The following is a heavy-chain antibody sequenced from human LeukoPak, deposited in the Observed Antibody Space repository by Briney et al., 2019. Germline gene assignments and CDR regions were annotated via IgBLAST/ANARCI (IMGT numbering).Heavy chain of an antibody. V-gene: IGHV1-2*02. CDR2: INPNSGGT. D-gene: IGHD2-2*01. CDR3: ARRVKYCSSTSCLGAFDI. J-gene: IGHJ3*02. CDR1: GYTFTGYY. Sequence: GASVKVSCKASGYTFTGYYMHWVRQAPGQGLEWMGWINPNSGGTNYAQKFQGRVTMTRDTSISTAYMELSRLRSDDTAVYYCARRVKYCSSTSCLGAFDIWGQGTMVTVSS.